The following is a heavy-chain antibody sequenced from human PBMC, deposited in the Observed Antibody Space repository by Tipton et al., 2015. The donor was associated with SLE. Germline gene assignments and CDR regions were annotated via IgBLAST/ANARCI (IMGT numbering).Heavy chain of an antibody. V-gene: IGHV3-33*01. CDR1: GFTFNNYG. J-gene: IGHJ3*02. CDR3: ARDRDLWSGNDAFDI. Sequence: SGFTFNNYGMHWVRQAPGKGLEWVAVVWYDGTSEYYADSVKGRSTISRDNSENTLSLQMNSLRVEDTAVYYCARDRDLWSGNDAFDIWGQGTMVTVSS. D-gene: IGHD3-3*01. CDR2: VWYDGTSE.